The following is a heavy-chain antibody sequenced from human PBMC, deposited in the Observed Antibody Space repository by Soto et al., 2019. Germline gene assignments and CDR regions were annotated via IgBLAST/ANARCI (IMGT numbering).Heavy chain of an antibody. Sequence: VSLKVSCNASGYTFSTYGISWVRQAPGQGLEWMGWISAYNGNTNYVKKLQGRVIMTKEKSTSTVYMELRTLRSEDTAVYYCARDRLPFLTMVSYGVCXWGQVTTVTVS. CDR1: GYTFSTYG. CDR3: ARDRLPFLTMVSYGVCX. J-gene: IGHJ6*02. V-gene: IGHV1-18*04. CDR2: ISAYNGNT. D-gene: IGHD3-3*01.